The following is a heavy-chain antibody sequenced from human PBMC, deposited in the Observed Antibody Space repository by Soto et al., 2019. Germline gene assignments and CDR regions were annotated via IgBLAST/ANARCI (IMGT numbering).Heavy chain of an antibody. CDR2: ISYDGSNK. CDR3: AKDPGTDYDYALYGMDV. D-gene: IGHD3-16*01. Sequence: PGGSLRPSCAASGFTFSSYGMHWVRQAPGKGLEWVAVISYDGSNKYYADSVKGRFTISRDNSKNTLYLQMNSLRAEDTAVYYCAKDPGTDYDYALYGMDVWGQGTTVTVSS. V-gene: IGHV3-30*18. CDR1: GFTFSSYG. J-gene: IGHJ6*02.